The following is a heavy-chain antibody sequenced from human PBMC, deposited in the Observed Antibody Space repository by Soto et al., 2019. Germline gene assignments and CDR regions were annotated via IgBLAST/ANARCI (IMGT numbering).Heavy chain of an antibody. CDR2: INHSGST. Sequence: PSETLSLTCAVYGGPFSGYYWSWIRQPPGKGLEWIGEINHSGSTNYNPSLKSRVTISVDTSKNQFSLKLSSVTAADTAVYYCARGLAVAGTGAWFDPWGQGTLVTVSS. J-gene: IGHJ5*02. D-gene: IGHD6-19*01. V-gene: IGHV4-34*01. CDR3: ARGLAVAGTGAWFDP. CDR1: GGPFSGYY.